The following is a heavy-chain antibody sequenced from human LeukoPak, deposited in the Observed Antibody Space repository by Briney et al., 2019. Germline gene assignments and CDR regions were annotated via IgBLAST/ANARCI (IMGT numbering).Heavy chain of an antibody. Sequence: GGSLRLSCAASGFTFSNAWMSWVRQAPGKGLEWVCRIKSKTDGGTTDYAAPVKGRFTISRDDSKNTLYLQMNSLKTEDTAVYYCTTDGSYYYDSSGYSVDYWGQGTLVTVS. CDR2: IKSKTDGGTT. CDR3: TTDGSYYYDSSGYSVDY. D-gene: IGHD3-22*01. CDR1: GFTFSNAW. J-gene: IGHJ4*02. V-gene: IGHV3-15*01.